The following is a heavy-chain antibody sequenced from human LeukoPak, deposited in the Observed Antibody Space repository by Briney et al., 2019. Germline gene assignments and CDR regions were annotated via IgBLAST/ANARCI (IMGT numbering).Heavy chain of an antibody. CDR3: ARVYCSSTSCYTPYYFDY. Sequence: SETLSLTCTVSGGSISSYYWSWIRQPPGKGLEWIGYIYYSGGTNYNPSLKSRVTISVDTSKNQFSLKLSSVTAADTAVYYCARVYCSSTSCYTPYYFDYWGQGTLVTVSS. V-gene: IGHV4-59*01. CDR2: IYYSGGT. D-gene: IGHD2-2*02. CDR1: GGSISSYY. J-gene: IGHJ4*02.